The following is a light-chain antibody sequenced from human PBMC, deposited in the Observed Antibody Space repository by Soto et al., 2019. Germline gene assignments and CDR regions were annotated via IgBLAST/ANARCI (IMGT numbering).Light chain of an antibody. CDR1: QSVSSN. CDR3: EHYISLPLT. V-gene: IGKV3-15*01. Sequence: EIGITQSPATLSVSPGERATLSCRASQSVSSNLAWYQHNPGLAPRLLIYGVSTKATGIPVGFSGSGCGREFTLSNSSLQSGDSAIYCGEHYISLPLTFSGGTRLDIK. CDR2: GVS. J-gene: IGKJ4*01.